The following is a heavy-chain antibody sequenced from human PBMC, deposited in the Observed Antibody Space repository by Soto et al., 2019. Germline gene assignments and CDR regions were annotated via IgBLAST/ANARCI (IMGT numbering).Heavy chain of an antibody. J-gene: IGHJ4*02. CDR2: ISGSGGST. D-gene: IGHD3-9*01. CDR1: GFTFSSYA. CDR3: AKDGEDYDILAGYSHAPFDY. V-gene: IGHV3-23*01. Sequence: PGGSLKLSCAASGFTFSSYAMSWVRQAPGKGLEWVSAISGSGGSTYYADSVKGRFTISSDNSKNTLYLQMNSLRAEDTAVYYCAKDGEDYDILAGYSHAPFDYWGQGTLVTVSS.